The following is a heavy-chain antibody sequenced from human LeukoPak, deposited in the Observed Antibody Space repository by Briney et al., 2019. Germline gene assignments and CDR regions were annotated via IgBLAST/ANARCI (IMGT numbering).Heavy chain of an antibody. D-gene: IGHD6-19*01. CDR3: VREQYISGWYESTPFDY. CDR2: ISSSSSYI. V-gene: IGHV3-21*01. Sequence: GGSLRLSCAASGFTFSSYSMNWVRRAPGKGLEWVSSISSSSSYIYFADSVKGRFTISRDNAKNSLYLQMNSLRAEDTAVYYCVREQYISGWYESTPFDYWGQGTLVTVSS. J-gene: IGHJ4*02. CDR1: GFTFSSYS.